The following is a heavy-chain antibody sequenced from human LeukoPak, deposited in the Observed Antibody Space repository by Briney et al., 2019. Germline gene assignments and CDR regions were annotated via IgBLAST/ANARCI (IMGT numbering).Heavy chain of an antibody. CDR1: GFTFDDYA. CDR3: AKDIGSSGSYYFGY. CDR2: ISWNSGSI. J-gene: IGHJ4*02. D-gene: IGHD6-19*01. Sequence: PGRSLRLSCAASGFTFDDYAMHWVRQAPGKGLEWVSGISWNSGSIGYADSVKGRFTISRDNAKNSLYLQMNSLRAEDTALYYCAKDIGSSGSYYFGYWGQGTLVTVSS. V-gene: IGHV3-9*01.